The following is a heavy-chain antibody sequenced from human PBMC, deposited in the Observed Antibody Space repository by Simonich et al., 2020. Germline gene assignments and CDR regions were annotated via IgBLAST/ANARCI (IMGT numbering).Heavy chain of an antibody. CDR3: ARWPSIPASYGSGSYFDY. CDR2: NNPNSEGT. CDR1: GYTFTGYY. V-gene: IGHV1-2*02. D-gene: IGHD3-10*01. J-gene: IGHJ4*02. Sequence: QVQLVQSGAEVKKPGASVKVSCKASGYTFTGYYMHWVRQAPGQGLEWMGWNNPNSEGTNYAQKFQGRVTMTRDTSISTAYMELSRLRSDDTAVYYCARWPSIPASYGSGSYFDYWGQGTLVTVSS.